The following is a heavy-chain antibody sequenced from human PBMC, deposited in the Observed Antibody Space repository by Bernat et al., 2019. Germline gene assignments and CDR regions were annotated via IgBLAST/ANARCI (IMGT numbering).Heavy chain of an antibody. CDR3: ARGEKPTDYLGY. J-gene: IGHJ4*02. CDR2: ISYDGSNK. V-gene: IGHV3-30-3*01. Sequence: QVQLVESGGGVVQPGRSLRLSCAASGFTFSSYAMHWVRQAPGKGLEWVAVISYDGSNKYYADSVKGRFTISRDNSKNTLYLQMNSLRAEDTAVYYCARGEKPTDYLGYWGQGTLVTVPS. CDR1: GFTFSSYA. D-gene: IGHD2-21*02.